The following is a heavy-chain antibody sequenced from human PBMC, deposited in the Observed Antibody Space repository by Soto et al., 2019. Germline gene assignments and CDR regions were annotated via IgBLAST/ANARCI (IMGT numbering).Heavy chain of an antibody. D-gene: IGHD3-22*01. J-gene: IGHJ4*02. V-gene: IGHV1-18*01. CDR1: GYTFTNFG. Sequence: ASVKVSCKASGYTFTNFGISWVRQAPGQGLEWMGWISAYNGNTNYAQKFQGRVTMTTDTSTSTAYMEVRSLRFDDTAVYYCARNYYDSSGGFGYWGQGTLVTVSS. CDR2: ISAYNGNT. CDR3: ARNYYDSSGGFGY.